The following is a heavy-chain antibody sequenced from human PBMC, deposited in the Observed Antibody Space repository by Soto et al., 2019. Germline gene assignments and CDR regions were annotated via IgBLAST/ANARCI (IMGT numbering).Heavy chain of an antibody. J-gene: IGHJ6*02. CDR2: INQSGST. CDR3: ARDRRVGDIVVVVAAGHYGMDV. CDR1: GGSFSGYY. D-gene: IGHD2-15*01. V-gene: IGHV4-34*01. Sequence: SETLSLTCAVYGGSFSGYYWSWIRQPPGKGLEWIGEINQSGSTNYNPSLKSRVTISVDTSKNQFSLKLSSVTAADTAVYYCARDRRVGDIVVVVAAGHYGMDVWGQGTTVTVSS.